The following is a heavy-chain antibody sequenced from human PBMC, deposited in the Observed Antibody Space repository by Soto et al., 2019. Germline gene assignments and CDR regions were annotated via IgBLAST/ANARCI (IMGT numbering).Heavy chain of an antibody. CDR1: GGSFSGYY. D-gene: IGHD3-9*01. CDR3: ARMYYDILTGYYRNWFDP. CDR2: INHSGST. Sequence: SETLSLTCAVYGGSFSGYYWSWIRQPPGKGLEWIGEINHSGSTNYNPSLKSRVTISVDTSKNQFSLKLSSVTAADTAVYYCARMYYDILTGYYRNWFDPWGKGTLVT. J-gene: IGHJ5*02. V-gene: IGHV4-34*01.